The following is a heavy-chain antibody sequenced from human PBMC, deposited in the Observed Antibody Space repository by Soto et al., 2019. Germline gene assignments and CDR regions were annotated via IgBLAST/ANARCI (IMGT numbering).Heavy chain of an antibody. J-gene: IGHJ5*02. CDR2: ISWNSGSI. CDR3: AKDALGDYYDSSGYYSNWFDP. Sequence: PGGSLRLSCAASGFTFDDYAMHWVRQAPGKGPEWVSGISWNSGSIGYADSVKGRFTISRDNAKNSLYLQMNSLRAEDTALYYCAKDALGDYYDSSGYYSNWFDPWGQGTLVTVSS. CDR1: GFTFDDYA. V-gene: IGHV3-9*01. D-gene: IGHD3-22*01.